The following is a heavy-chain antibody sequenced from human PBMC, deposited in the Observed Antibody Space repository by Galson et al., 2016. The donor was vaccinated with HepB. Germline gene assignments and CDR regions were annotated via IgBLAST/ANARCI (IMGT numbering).Heavy chain of an antibody. Sequence: SLRLSCAASGFTFSNYGMHWVRQAPGKGLEWVALMSHDGNSQYYGDPVRGRFTVSRELSKNTLYLQMNSLSAEDTAVYYCVRNPTWGYGMDVWGQGTTVTVSS. CDR2: MSHDGNSQ. V-gene: IGHV3-30*03. D-gene: IGHD3-16*01. CDR1: GFTFSNYG. J-gene: IGHJ6*02. CDR3: VRNPTWGYGMDV.